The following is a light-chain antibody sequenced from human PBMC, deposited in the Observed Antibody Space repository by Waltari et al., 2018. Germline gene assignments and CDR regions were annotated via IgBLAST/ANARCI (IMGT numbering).Light chain of an antibody. CDR1: QSIVRS. V-gene: IGKV3-20*01. CDR2: GAS. J-gene: IGKJ1*01. Sequence: EIMLTQSPGTLSLSPGERATLSCRTSQSIVRSLAWSQQKPGQAPRLLIYGASSRATDIPDRFSGSVSGTDFSLTINRLEPEXSXLYYCQHYVRLPVTFGQGTKVEIK. CDR3: QHYVRLPVT.